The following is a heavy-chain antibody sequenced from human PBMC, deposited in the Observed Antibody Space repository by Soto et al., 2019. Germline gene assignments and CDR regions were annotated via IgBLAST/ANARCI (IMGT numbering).Heavy chain of an antibody. J-gene: IGHJ6*03. Sequence: QVQLVESGGGVVQPGRSLRLSCAASGFTFSSYGMHWVRQAPGKGLEWVAVIWYDGSNKYYADSVKGRFTISRDNSKNTLYLQRNSLRAEDTAVYYCATLGGPPDYYYYMDVWGKGTTVTVSS. CDR3: ATLGGPPDYYYYMDV. V-gene: IGHV3-33*01. CDR2: IWYDGSNK. CDR1: GFTFSSYG. D-gene: IGHD3-16*01.